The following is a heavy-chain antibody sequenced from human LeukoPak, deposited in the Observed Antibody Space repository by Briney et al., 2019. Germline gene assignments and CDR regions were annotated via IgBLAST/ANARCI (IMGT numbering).Heavy chain of an antibody. J-gene: IGHJ4*02. CDR3: AINYDFWSGYTPRFDY. CDR2: INSDGSST. Sequence: PGGSLRLSCVASGFTFSSYWMHWVRQAPGKGLVWVSRINSDGSSTSYADSVKGRFTISRDNAKNTLYLQMNSLRAEDTAVYYCAINYDFWSGYTPRFDYWGQGTLVTVSS. CDR1: GFTFSSYW. V-gene: IGHV3-74*01. D-gene: IGHD3-3*01.